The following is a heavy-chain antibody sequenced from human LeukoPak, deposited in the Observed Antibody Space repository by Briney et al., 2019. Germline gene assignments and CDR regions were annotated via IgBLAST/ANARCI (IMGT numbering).Heavy chain of an antibody. J-gene: IGHJ3*02. CDR1: GFTFSSYA. CDR3: AKDLYCSGGSCYRTVTDAFDI. V-gene: IGHV3-23*01. CDR2: ISGSGGST. Sequence: PGGSLRLSRAASGFTFSSYAMSWVRQAPGKGLEWVSAISGSGGSTYYADSVKGRFTISRDNSKNTLYLQMNSLRAEDTAVYYCAKDLYCSGGSCYRTVTDAFDIWGQGTMVTVSS. D-gene: IGHD2-15*01.